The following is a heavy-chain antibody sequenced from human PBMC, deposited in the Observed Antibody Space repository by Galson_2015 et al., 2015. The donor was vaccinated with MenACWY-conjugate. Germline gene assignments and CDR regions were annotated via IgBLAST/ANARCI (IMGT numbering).Heavy chain of an antibody. CDR2: ISDNGGTT. Sequence: SLRLSCAASKFTFRSYAMHWVRQAPGKGLEFVSGISDNGGTTDYADSVKGRFTISRDNSKNTLDLQMSSLRAEDTAVYYCARERYCSIHTSSCYVRDDAFDLWGQGAVVTVSS. V-gene: IGHV3-64D*06. J-gene: IGHJ3*01. CDR1: KFTFRSYA. CDR3: ARERYCSIHTSSCYVRDDAFDL. D-gene: IGHD2-2*01.